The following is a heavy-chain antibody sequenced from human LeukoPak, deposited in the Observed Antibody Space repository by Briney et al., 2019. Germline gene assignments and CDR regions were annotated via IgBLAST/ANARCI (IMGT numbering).Heavy chain of an antibody. V-gene: IGHV3-23*01. Sequence: GGSLRLSCAASGFTFSSYWMSWVRQAPGKGLEWVSTISGRGDTSYFPDSVKGRFSISRDNSKNTLYLQMNSLRADDTALYYCARDPGYAIYYFDYWGQGTLVTVSS. CDR1: GFTFSSYW. D-gene: IGHD3-9*01. CDR3: ARDPGYAIYYFDY. J-gene: IGHJ4*02. CDR2: ISGRGDTS.